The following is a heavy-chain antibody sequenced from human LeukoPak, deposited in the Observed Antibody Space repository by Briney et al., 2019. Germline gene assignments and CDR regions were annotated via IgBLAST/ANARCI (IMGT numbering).Heavy chain of an antibody. V-gene: IGHV4-59*11. J-gene: IGHJ3*02. CDR1: GDSFSSHY. CDR3: ARDLVTVTKGFDI. D-gene: IGHD4-17*01. CDR2: ISYIGST. Sequence: SSETLSLTCTVSGDSFSSHYWSWIRQPPGKGLGWIGYISYIGSTNYNPSLKSRVTISIDTSKNQFSLKMSSVTAADTAVYYCARDLVTVTKGFDIWGQGTMVSVSS.